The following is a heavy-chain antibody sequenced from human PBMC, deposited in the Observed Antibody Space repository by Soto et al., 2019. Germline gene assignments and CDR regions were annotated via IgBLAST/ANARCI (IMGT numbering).Heavy chain of an antibody. J-gene: IGHJ4*02. Sequence: SETLSLTCTVSGGSISSSTHDWGWIRQPPGKGLEWIGSIYYSGTTYYNPSLKSRVTISIDTSKNQFALNLRSVTAADTAVYYCARSSNWYFDYWGQGTLVTVSS. CDR3: ARSSNWYFDY. V-gene: IGHV4-39*01. CDR1: GGSISSSTHD. CDR2: IYYSGTT. D-gene: IGHD6-13*01.